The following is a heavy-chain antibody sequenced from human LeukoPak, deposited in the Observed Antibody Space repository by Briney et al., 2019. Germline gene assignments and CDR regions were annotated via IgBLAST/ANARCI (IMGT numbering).Heavy chain of an antibody. V-gene: IGHV1-69*05. Sequence: ASVKVSCKASGGTFSSYAISWVRQAPGQGLEWMGGIIPIFGTANYAQKFQGRVTITTDESTSTAYMELSSLRSEDTAVYYCARVLRIAARDWAYYYYYYYMDVWGKGTTVTVSS. CDR3: ARVLRIAARDWAYYYYYYYMDV. D-gene: IGHD6-6*01. J-gene: IGHJ6*03. CDR1: GGTFSSYA. CDR2: IIPIFGTA.